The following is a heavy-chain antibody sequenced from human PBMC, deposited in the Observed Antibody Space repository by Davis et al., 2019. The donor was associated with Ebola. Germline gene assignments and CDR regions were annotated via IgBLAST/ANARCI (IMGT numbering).Heavy chain of an antibody. V-gene: IGHV4-39*01. CDR1: GGSISSSSYY. Sequence: PGGSLRLSCTVSGGSISSSSYYWGWIRQPPGKGLEWIGSIYYSGSTYYNPSLKSRVTISVDTSKNQFSLKLSSVTAADTAVYYCARLSFEDHWYFELWGRGTLVTVSS. J-gene: IGHJ2*01. D-gene: IGHD3-9*01. CDR3: ARLSFEDHWYFEL. CDR2: IYYSGST.